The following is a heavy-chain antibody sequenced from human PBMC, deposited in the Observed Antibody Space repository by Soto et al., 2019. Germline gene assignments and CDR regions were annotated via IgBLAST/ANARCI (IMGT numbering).Heavy chain of an antibody. Sequence: RQMPGKGLEWMGIIYPGDSDTRYSPSFQGQVTISADKSISTAYLQWSSLKASDTAMYYCARFRAGYYYYYGMDVWGQGTTVTVSS. J-gene: IGHJ6*02. V-gene: IGHV5-51*01. CDR3: ARFRAGYYYYYGMDV. CDR2: IYPGDSDT. D-gene: IGHD6-25*01.